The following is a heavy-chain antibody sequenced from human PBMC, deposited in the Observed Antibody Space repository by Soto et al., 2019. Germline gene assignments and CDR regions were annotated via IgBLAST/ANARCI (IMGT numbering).Heavy chain of an antibody. D-gene: IGHD1-1*01. Sequence: EVQLLESGGGLVQPGGSLRLSCAAPGFTFSSYAMSWVRQAPWKGLEWVSAISGSGGSTYYADSVKGRFTISRDNSKNTLYLQMNSLRAEDTAVYYCAKDLLQKTGTSDYWGQGTLVTVSS. V-gene: IGHV3-23*01. CDR3: AKDLLQKTGTSDY. CDR1: GFTFSSYA. CDR2: ISGSGGST. J-gene: IGHJ4*02.